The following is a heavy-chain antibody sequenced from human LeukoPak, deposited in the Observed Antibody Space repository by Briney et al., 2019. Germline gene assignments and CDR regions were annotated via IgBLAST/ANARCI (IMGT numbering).Heavy chain of an antibody. CDR2: IYHSGST. Sequence: TSETLSLTCAVSGGSISSGGYSWSWIRQPPGKGLEWIGYIYHSGSTYYNPSLKSRVTISVDRSKNQFSLKLSSVTAADTAAYYCARRGYGKYYFDYWGQGTLVTVSS. D-gene: IGHD1-1*01. V-gene: IGHV4-30-2*01. CDR3: ARRGYGKYYFDY. J-gene: IGHJ4*02. CDR1: GGSISSGGYS.